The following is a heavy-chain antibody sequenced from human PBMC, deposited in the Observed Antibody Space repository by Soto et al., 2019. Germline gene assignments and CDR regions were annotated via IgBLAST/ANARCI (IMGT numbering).Heavy chain of an antibody. Sequence: PGGSLRLSCAASGFTFSSYSMNWVRQAPGKGLEWVSSISSSSSYRYYADSVKGRFTISRDNAKNSLYLQMNSLRAEDTAVYYCARAAGYSSSWPRSYNWFDPWGQGTLVTVSS. CDR1: GFTFSSYS. CDR3: ARAAGYSSSWPRSYNWFDP. V-gene: IGHV3-21*01. J-gene: IGHJ5*02. D-gene: IGHD6-13*01. CDR2: ISSSSSYR.